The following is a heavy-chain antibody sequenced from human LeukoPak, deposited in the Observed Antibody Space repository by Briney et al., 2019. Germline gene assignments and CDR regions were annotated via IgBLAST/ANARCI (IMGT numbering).Heavy chain of an antibody. V-gene: IGHV4-39*01. D-gene: IGHD3-10*01. CDR1: GGSISSSSDS. CDR2: IYYSRST. Sequence: PSETLSLACTVSGGSISSSSDSWGWIRQPPGKGLEWIGSIYYSRSTYYNPSLKNRVTISVDTSKNQFSLKLSSVTAADTAVYYCARPSITMVRGFAPWGQGTLLTVS. CDR3: ARPSITMVRGFAP. J-gene: IGHJ5*02.